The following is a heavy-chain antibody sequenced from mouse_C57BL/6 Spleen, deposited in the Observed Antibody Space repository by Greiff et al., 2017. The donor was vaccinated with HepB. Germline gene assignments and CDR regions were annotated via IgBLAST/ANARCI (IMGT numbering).Heavy chain of an antibody. V-gene: IGHV1-15*01. J-gene: IGHJ2*01. CDR1: GYTFTDYE. CDR2: IDPETGGT. CDR3: TRQLSRGYFDY. Sequence: VQLQQSGAELVRPGASVTLSCKASGYTFTDYEMHWVKQTPVHGLEWIGAIDPETGGTAYNQKFKGKAILTADKSSSTAYMELRSLTSEDSAVYYCTRQLSRGYFDYWGHGTTLTVSS. D-gene: IGHD3-2*02.